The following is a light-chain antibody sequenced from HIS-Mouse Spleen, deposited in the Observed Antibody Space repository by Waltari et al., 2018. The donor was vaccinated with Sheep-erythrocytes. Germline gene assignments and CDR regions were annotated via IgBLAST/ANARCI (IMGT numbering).Light chain of an antibody. Sequence: SYELTQPPSVSVSPGQPASITCSGDKLGANYACWYQQKPGQSPVLVIYQDSKRPSGIPERFSGSNSGNTATLTISGTQAMDEADYYCQAWDSSTAVFGGGTKLTVL. CDR2: QDS. CDR1: KLGANY. CDR3: QAWDSSTAV. J-gene: IGLJ2*01. V-gene: IGLV3-1*01.